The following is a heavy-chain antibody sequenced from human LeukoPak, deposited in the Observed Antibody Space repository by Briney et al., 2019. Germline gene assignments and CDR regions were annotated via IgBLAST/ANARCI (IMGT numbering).Heavy chain of an antibody. CDR3: ARTMGRGAAAFDI. Sequence: PSETLSLTCTVSGGSISSYYWSWIRQPAGKGLEWIGYIYHSGSTYYNPSLKSRVTISVDRSKNQFSLKLSSVTAADTAVYYCARTMGRGAAAFDIWGQGTMVTVSS. V-gene: IGHV4-59*12. CDR2: IYHSGST. D-gene: IGHD1-26*01. J-gene: IGHJ3*02. CDR1: GGSISSYY.